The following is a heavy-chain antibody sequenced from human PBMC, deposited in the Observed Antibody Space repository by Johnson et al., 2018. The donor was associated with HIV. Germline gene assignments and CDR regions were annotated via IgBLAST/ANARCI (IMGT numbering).Heavy chain of an antibody. CDR3: ARGGDYDEGAFDI. D-gene: IGHD4-17*01. CDR2: INSDGSST. CDR1: GFTFSSYW. J-gene: IGHJ3*02. V-gene: IGHV3-74*01. Sequence: VQLVESGGGLVQPGGSLRLSCAASGFTFSSYWMHWVRQAPGKGLVWVSRINSDGSSTSYAESVKGRFTISRDNAKNTLYLQMNSLRAEDTAVYYCARGGDYDEGAFDIWGQGTMVTVSS.